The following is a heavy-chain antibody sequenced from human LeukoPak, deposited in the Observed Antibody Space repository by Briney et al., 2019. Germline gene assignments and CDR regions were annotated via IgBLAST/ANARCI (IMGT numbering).Heavy chain of an antibody. V-gene: IGHV1-69*04. CDR1: GGTFSSYA. J-gene: IGHJ3*02. CDR3: ARPGTPLGAFDI. Sequence: ASVKVSCKASGGTFSSYAISWVRQAPGQGLEWMGRIIPILGIANYAQKFQGRVTITADKSTSTAYMELSSLRSKDTAVYYCARPGTPLGAFDIWGQGTMVTVSS. D-gene: IGHD1-14*01. CDR2: IIPILGIA.